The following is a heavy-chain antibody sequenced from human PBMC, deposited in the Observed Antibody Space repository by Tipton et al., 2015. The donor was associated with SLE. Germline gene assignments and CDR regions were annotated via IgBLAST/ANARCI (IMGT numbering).Heavy chain of an antibody. CDR2: INSYNGNT. J-gene: IGHJ4*02. D-gene: IGHD1-7*01. CDR3: ARDFFSRTTSFDY. CDR1: GYTLSVYG. Sequence: QVQLVQSGAEVKKPGASVKVSCKASGYTLSVYGISWVRQAPGQGLEWMGWINSYNGNTNYAQKFQGRVTMTRDTSTSTAYMELSSLRSDDTALYYCARDFFSRTTSFDYWGQGTLVTVSS. V-gene: IGHV1-18*01.